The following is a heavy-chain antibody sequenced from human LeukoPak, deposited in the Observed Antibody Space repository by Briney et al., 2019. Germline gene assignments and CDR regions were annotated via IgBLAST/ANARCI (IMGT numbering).Heavy chain of an antibody. J-gene: IGHJ6*02. CDR1: GGSISSYY. D-gene: IGHD2-2*01. CDR3: AREHQHYYYYGMDV. V-gene: IGHV4-59*01. Sequence: RSSETLSLTCTVSGGSISSYYWSWIRQPPGKGLEWIGYIYYSGSTNYNPSLKSRVTISVDTSKNQFSLKLSSVTAADTAVYYCAREHQHYYYYGMDVWAKGPRSPSP. CDR2: IYYSGST.